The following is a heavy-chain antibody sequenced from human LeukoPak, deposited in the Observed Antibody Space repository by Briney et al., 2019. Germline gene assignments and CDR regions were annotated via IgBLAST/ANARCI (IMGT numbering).Heavy chain of an antibody. D-gene: IGHD2-2*02. J-gene: IGHJ6*02. Sequence: GGSLRLSCAASGFTFSSYGMHWVRQAPGKGLEWVAVISYDGSNKYYADSVKGRFTISRDNSKNTLYLQMNSLRAEDTAVYYCAKGPIVVPAAIQDYYYGMDVWGQGTTVTVSS. V-gene: IGHV3-30*18. CDR3: AKGPIVVPAAIQDYYYGMDV. CDR2: ISYDGSNK. CDR1: GFTFSSYG.